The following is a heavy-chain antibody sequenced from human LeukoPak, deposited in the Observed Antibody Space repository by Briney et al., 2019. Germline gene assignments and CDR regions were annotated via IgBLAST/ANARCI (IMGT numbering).Heavy chain of an antibody. CDR2: IYYSGST. V-gene: IGHV4-39*01. CDR3: ARRADSHFDY. Sequence: SETLSLTCTVSGGSISSSSYYWGWIRQPPGKGLEWIGSIYYSGSTYYNPSLKSRVTISVDTSKNQFSLKLSSVTAVDTAVYYCARRADSHFDYWGQGTLVTVSS. CDR1: GGSISSSSYY. J-gene: IGHJ4*02.